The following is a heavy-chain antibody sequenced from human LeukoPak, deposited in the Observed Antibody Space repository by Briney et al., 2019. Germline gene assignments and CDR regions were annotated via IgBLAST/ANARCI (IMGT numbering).Heavy chain of an antibody. Sequence: SETLSLTCTVSGGSISSSSYYWGWIRQPPGRGLEWIGSIYYSGSTYYNPSLKSRVTISVDTSKNQFSLKLSSVTAADTAVYYCARHLGYCSSTSCYGEYYYYYMDVWGKGTTVTVSS. CDR1: GGSISSSSYY. D-gene: IGHD2-2*01. J-gene: IGHJ6*03. CDR3: ARHLGYCSSTSCYGEYYYYYMDV. CDR2: IYYSGST. V-gene: IGHV4-39*01.